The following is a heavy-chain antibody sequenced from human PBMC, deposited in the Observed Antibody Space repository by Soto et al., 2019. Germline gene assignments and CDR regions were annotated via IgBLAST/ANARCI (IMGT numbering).Heavy chain of an antibody. CDR3: ARDVLWFGEWNAFDI. D-gene: IGHD3-10*01. Sequence: GSLRLSCAASGFTFRSYSMNWVRQAPGKGLEWVSYISSSSSTIYYADSVKGRFTISRDNAKNSLYLQMNSLRAEDTAVYYCARDVLWFGEWNAFDIWGQGTMVTVSS. V-gene: IGHV3-48*01. J-gene: IGHJ3*02. CDR1: GFTFRSYS. CDR2: ISSSSSTI.